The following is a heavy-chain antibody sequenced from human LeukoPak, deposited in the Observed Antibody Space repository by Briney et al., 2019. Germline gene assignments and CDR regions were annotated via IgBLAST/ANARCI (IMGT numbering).Heavy chain of an antibody. Sequence: PGGSLRLSCATSGFSFSNYPMTWVRQAPGKGLEWVSGISDSGGRAYYADSARGRFTISRDSSKNTLYLQMDSLRAEDTALYYCAKDRAGCGGDCGGDSFDIWGQGTMVTVSS. V-gene: IGHV3-23*01. D-gene: IGHD2-21*02. CDR3: AKDRAGCGGDCGGDSFDI. J-gene: IGHJ3*02. CDR1: GFSFSNYP. CDR2: ISDSGGRA.